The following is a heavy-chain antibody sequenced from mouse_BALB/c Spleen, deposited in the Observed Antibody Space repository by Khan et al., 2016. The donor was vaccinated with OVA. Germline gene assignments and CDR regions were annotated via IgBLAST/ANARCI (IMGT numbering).Heavy chain of an antibody. D-gene: IGHD1-1*01. V-gene: IGHV3-2*02. CDR2: IRYSGST. CDR1: GYSITSNYA. J-gene: IGHJ4*01. CDR3: ARGNYYGYAMYY. Sequence: EVQLQESGPGLVKPSQSLSLTCTVTGYSITSNYAWNWIRQFPGNKLEGMGYIRYSGSTNYKPSLKSRISITRDTSKNQFFLQLNSVTTEDTATXYCARGNYYGYAMYYWGPGTSITVSS.